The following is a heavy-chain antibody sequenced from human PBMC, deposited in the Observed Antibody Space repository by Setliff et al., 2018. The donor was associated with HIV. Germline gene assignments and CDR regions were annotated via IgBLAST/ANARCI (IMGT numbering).Heavy chain of an antibody. V-gene: IGHV1-69*13. D-gene: IGHD3-10*01. CDR2: IIPIFGTA. CDR3: AREGVLLWFGELPSSSYMDV. Sequence: SVKVSCKTSGVSFSNYAISWVRQAPGQGLGWVGGIIPIFGTANYAQKFQGRVTITADESTSTAYMELSSLRAEDTAVYYCAREGVLLWFGELPSSSYMDVWGKGTTVTVSS. J-gene: IGHJ6*03. CDR1: GVSFSNYA.